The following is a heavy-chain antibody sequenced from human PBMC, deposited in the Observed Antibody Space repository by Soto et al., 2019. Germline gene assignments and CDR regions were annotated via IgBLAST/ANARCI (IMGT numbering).Heavy chain of an antibody. Sequence: PGGSLRLSCAAPGFTFSSYSINWVRQAPGKGLEWVSSISSSSNYIYYADSVKGRFTISRDNAKNSLYLQMDSLRAEDTAVYYCARDHGRFFFWGQGTLVTVSS. CDR2: ISSSSNYI. CDR3: ARDHGRFFF. J-gene: IGHJ4*02. D-gene: IGHD3-3*01. CDR1: GFTFSSYS. V-gene: IGHV3-21*01.